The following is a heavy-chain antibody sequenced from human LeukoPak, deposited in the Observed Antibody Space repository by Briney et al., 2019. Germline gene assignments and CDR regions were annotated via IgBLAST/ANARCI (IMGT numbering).Heavy chain of an antibody. CDR2: IYTSGST. CDR1: GGSISSYY. D-gene: IGHD2-2*01. J-gene: IGHJ6*03. Sequence: KPSETLSLTCTVSGGSISSYYWSWIRQPAGKGLEWIGRIYTSGSTNYNPSLKSRVTMSVDTSKNQFFLKLSSVTAADTAVYYCAWSGGTSYLYYYMDVWGKGTTVTVSS. CDR3: AWSGGTSYLYYYMDV. V-gene: IGHV4-4*07.